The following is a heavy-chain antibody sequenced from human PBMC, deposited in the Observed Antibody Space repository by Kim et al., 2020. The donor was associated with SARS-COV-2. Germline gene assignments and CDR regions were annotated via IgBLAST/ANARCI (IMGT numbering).Heavy chain of an antibody. CDR3: ARGGEIVATIAHYFDY. V-gene: IGHV1-3*01. Sequence: ASVKVSCKASGYTFTSYAMHWVRQAPGQRLEGMGWINAGNGNTKYSQKFQGRVTITRDTSASTAYMELSSLRSEDTAVYYCARGGEIVATIAHYFDYWGQGTLVTVSS. CDR1: GYTFTSYA. D-gene: IGHD5-12*01. CDR2: INAGNGNT. J-gene: IGHJ4*02.